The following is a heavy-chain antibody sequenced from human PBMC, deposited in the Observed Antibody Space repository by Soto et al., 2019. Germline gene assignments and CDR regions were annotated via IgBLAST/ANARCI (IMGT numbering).Heavy chain of an antibody. CDR1: RGSVTNSSYY. CDR2: VCYRGRS. D-gene: IGHD4-17*01. CDR3: LSHRTTVPSQDYFDY. Sequence: LSLTCTVSRGSVTNSSYYWGWIRQSPGQELEWIRSVCYRGRSNSKSSVKSRVTISVDTSKNRFSLSLHSVTASDTAVYFCLSHRTTVPSQDYFDYWGPGALVTVSS. J-gene: IGHJ4*02. V-gene: IGHV4-39*01.